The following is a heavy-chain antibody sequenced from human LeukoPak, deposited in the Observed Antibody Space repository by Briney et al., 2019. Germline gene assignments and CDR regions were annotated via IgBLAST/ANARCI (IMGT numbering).Heavy chain of an antibody. V-gene: IGHV3-74*01. J-gene: IGHJ4*02. CDR2: INSDGSSI. Sequence: PGGSLRLSCEASGFTFGSFWMHWVRRAPGKGLDWVSRINSDGSSISYGDSVKGRFTISRDNSKDTLYLQMNSLRAEDTAVYYCARNENSGWGYFDYWGQGTLVTVSS. D-gene: IGHD5-12*01. CDR1: GFTFGSFW. CDR3: ARNENSGWGYFDY.